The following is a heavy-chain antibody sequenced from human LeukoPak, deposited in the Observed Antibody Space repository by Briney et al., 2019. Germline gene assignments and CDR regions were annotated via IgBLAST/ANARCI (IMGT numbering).Heavy chain of an antibody. CDR1: GGSISSYC. Sequence: SETLSLTCTVSGGSISSYCWSWIRQPPGKGLEWIGYIYYSGSTNYNPSLKSRVTISVDTSKNQFSLKLSSVTAADTAVYYCARGGGGDWFDPWGQGTLVTVSS. CDR3: ARGGGGDWFDP. V-gene: IGHV4-59*01. J-gene: IGHJ5*02. D-gene: IGHD4-23*01. CDR2: IYYSGST.